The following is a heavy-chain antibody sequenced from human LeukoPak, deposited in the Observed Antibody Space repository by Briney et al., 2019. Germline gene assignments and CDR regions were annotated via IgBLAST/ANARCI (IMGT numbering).Heavy chain of an antibody. CDR1: GFTFSSSC. Sequence: GGSLRLSCAACGFTFSSSCMDWVRQAPGKGLVWVSRINSDGGSTSYADSVKGRFTISRDNAKNTLYLQMNSLRAEDTAVYYCVYNTSSSSIDYWGQGTLVTVSS. CDR3: VYNTSSSSIDY. CDR2: INSDGGST. D-gene: IGHD6-13*01. J-gene: IGHJ4*02. V-gene: IGHV3-74*01.